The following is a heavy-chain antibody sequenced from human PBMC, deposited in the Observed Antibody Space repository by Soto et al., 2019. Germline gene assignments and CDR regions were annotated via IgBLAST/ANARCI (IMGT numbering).Heavy chain of an antibody. V-gene: IGHV3-21*01. CDR1: GFTFSSYS. CDR2: ISSSSSYI. J-gene: IGHJ6*03. CDR3: ARDGDDYGDYGRVYYYYMDV. Sequence: VGSLRLSCAASGFTFSSYSMNWVRQAPGKGLEWVSSISSSSSYIYYADSVKGRFTISRDNAKNSLYLQMNSLRAEDTAVYYCARDGDDYGDYGRVYYYYMDVWGKGTAVTVSS. D-gene: IGHD4-17*01.